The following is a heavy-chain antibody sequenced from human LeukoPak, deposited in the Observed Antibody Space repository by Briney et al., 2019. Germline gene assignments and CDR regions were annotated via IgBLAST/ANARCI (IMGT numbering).Heavy chain of an antibody. J-gene: IGHJ5*02. CDR3: AKDLMRDRWFGES. Sequence: GGSLRLSCAASGFTFSYYGMHWVRQAPGKGLEWVAFIRYDGNDKFYADSVKGRFTISRDTSRNTLYLQMNSLRTDDTAVYYCAKDLMRDRWFGESWGQGTLVTVSS. CDR2: IRYDGNDK. CDR1: GFTFSYYG. V-gene: IGHV3-30*02. D-gene: IGHD3-10*01.